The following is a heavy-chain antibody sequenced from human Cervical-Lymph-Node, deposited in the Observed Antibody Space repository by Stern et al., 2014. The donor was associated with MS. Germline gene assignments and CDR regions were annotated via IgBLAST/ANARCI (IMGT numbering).Heavy chain of an antibody. D-gene: IGHD3-22*01. V-gene: IGHV4-31*03. CDR3: ARGGDSRGFDY. J-gene: IGHJ4*02. CDR2: IYNTGTT. CDR1: GVSISSGGYY. Sequence: QVQLQESGPGLMKPSQTLSLTCTVSGVSISSGGYYWSWIRQHPGKCLEWIGYIYNTGTTYYNPSLRSRVSMSVDTSKNHFSLKLNSVTAADTAVFYCARGGDSRGFDYWGQGTLVTVSS.